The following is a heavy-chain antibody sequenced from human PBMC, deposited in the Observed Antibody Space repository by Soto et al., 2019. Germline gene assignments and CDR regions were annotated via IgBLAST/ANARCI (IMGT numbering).Heavy chain of an antibody. CDR1: GGSFSGYY. V-gene: IGHV4-34*01. CDR3: ARLVTAMDKRGYTIFYYGMDV. Sequence: SETLSLTCAVYGGSFSGYYWSWIRQPPGKGLEWIGEINHSGSTNYNPSLKSRVTISVDTSKNQFSLKLSSVTAADTAVYYCARLVTAMDKRGYTIFYYGMDVWGQGTTVTVSS. CDR2: INHSGST. D-gene: IGHD5-18*01. J-gene: IGHJ6*02.